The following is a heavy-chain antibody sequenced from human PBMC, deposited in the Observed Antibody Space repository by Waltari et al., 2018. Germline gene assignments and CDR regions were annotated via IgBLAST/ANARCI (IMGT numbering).Heavy chain of an antibody. CDR3: ARRHVESSSWIAWDY. D-gene: IGHD6-13*01. CDR2: IYWNDDK. V-gene: IGHV2-5*01. CDR1: GFSLSTSGVG. Sequence: QITLKESGPTLVKPTQTLTLTCTFSGFSLSTSGVGVGWIRQPPGKALEWLALIYWNDDKRYSPSLKSRLTITKDTSKNQVVLTMTNMDPVDTATYYCARRHVESSSWIAWDYWGQGTLVTVSS. J-gene: IGHJ4*02.